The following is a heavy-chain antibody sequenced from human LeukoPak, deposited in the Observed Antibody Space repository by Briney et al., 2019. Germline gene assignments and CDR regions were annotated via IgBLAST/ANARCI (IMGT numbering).Heavy chain of an antibody. J-gene: IGHJ4*02. CDR1: GFTFSSYA. CDR2: FSGSGGSA. CDR3: AKSVATIGGVDY. D-gene: IGHD5-12*01. V-gene: IGHV3-23*01. Sequence: GGSLRLSCAASGFTFSSYAMGWVRQAPGKGLEWVSAFSGSGGSAYYADSVKGRFTISRDNSKNTLYLQMNSLRAEDTAVYYCAKSVATIGGVDYWGQGTLVIVSS.